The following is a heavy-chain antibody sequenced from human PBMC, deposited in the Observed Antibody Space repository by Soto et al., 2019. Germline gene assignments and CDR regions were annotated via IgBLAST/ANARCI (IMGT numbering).Heavy chain of an antibody. CDR1: GFTFSSYS. V-gene: IGHV3-21*01. J-gene: IGHJ4*02. CDR3: ARDPDYYDSSGPSDY. CDR2: ISSSSSYI. D-gene: IGHD3-22*01. Sequence: LSLSCAASGFTFSSYSMNWVRQAPGKGLEWVSSISSSSSYIYYADSVKGRFTISRDNAKNSLYLQMNSLRAEDTAVYYCARDPDYYDSSGPSDYWGQGTLVTVSS.